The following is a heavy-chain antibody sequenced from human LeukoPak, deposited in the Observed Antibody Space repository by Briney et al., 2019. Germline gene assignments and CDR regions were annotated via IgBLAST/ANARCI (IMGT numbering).Heavy chain of an antibody. J-gene: IGHJ6*03. D-gene: IGHD3-9*01. CDR1: GGSTSSYY. Sequence: PSETLSLTCTVSGGSTSSYYWSWIRQPAGKGLEWIGRIYTSGSTNYNPSLKSRVTMSVDTSKNQFSLKLGSVTAADTAVYYCARERVDYDILTGYYYYYYMDVWGKGTTVTISS. CDR2: IYTSGST. V-gene: IGHV4-4*07. CDR3: ARERVDYDILTGYYYYYYMDV.